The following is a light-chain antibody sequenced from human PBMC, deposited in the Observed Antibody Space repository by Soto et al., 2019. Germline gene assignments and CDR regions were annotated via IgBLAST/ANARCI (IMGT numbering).Light chain of an antibody. CDR1: QSINSN. CDR3: QQYNGWPPRT. J-gene: IGKJ1*01. Sequence: EIVMTQSPATLSVSPGERATLSCRASQSINSNLAWYQQEPGQAPRVLIYGASTRATAIPARFSGSGSGTAVTLLFSSLPSEDFAVYYCQQYNGWPPRTFGQGTKVEIK. V-gene: IGKV3-15*01. CDR2: GAS.